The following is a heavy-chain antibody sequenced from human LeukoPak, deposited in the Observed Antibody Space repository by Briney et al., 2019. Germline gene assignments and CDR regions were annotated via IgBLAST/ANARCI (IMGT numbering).Heavy chain of an antibody. Sequence: ASVKVSCKTSGYIFVNYAIHWVRQTPGQRLEWMGWINAGNGDTKYSQDFQGRVTLTRDTSAAIAYMELSSLRSEDTAVYFCTRGGYSSGYYYYYYMDVWGKGTTVTVSS. D-gene: IGHD5-18*01. CDR1: GYIFVNYA. CDR2: INAGNGDT. V-gene: IGHV1-3*03. CDR3: TRGGYSSGYYYYYYMDV. J-gene: IGHJ6*03.